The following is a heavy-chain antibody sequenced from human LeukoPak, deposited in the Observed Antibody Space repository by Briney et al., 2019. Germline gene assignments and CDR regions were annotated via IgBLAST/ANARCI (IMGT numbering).Heavy chain of an antibody. CDR3: ARGAKSVLLSS. Sequence: GGSLRLSCAASDFTLTNAWVNWVRQAPGKGLEWVSSISSSSSYIYYADSVKGRFTISRDNAKNSLYLQMNSLRAEDTAVYYCARGAKSVLLSSWGQGTLVTVSS. V-gene: IGHV3-21*01. CDR2: ISSSSSYI. CDR1: DFTLTNAW. D-gene: IGHD3-10*01. J-gene: IGHJ1*01.